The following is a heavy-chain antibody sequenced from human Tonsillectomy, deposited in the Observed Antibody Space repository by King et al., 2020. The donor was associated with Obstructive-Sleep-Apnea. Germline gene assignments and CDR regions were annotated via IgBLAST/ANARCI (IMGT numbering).Heavy chain of an antibody. Sequence: QLVQSGPEVKKPGTSVKVSCKASGLTFSSSVMQWVRQTRGQRLEWIGWIVVGSGNTNYTQKFQERVTITRDMSTTTAYMELGSLRPEDTAVDYCAATDTSSWNYYYGMDVWGQGTTVTVSS. CDR1: GLTFSSSV. V-gene: IGHV1-58*02. D-gene: IGHD6-13*01. CDR2: IVVGSGNT. CDR3: AATDTSSWNYYYGMDV. J-gene: IGHJ6*02.